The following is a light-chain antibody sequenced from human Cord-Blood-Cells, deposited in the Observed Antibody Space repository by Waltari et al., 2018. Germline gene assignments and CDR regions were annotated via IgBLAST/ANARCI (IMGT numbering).Light chain of an antibody. J-gene: IGKJ2*02. CDR3: QQYNSYRGT. Sequence: DSQMTQSPSTLSASVRDSVTITCRASQSHSSRLAWYPQKPGEAPKLLIYKASRLESGVPSRFGGSGSGTEFTRTISSLQADDCATYYCQQYNSYRGTFGQGTKLEIK. CDR1: QSHSSR. V-gene: IGKV1-5*03. CDR2: KAS.